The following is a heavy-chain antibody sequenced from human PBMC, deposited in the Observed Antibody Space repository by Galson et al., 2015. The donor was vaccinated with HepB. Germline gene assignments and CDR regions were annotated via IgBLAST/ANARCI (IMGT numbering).Heavy chain of an antibody. J-gene: IGHJ5*01. CDR1: GFTFRTYA. D-gene: IGHD1-26*01. CDR2: ITGSGGMT. CDR3: VKFRGSGSYKSYWFDC. Sequence: SLRLSCAASGFTFRTYAMTWVRQAPGKGLEWVSGITGSGGMTFYAYSVKGRFTISRDNSKNTLYLRMNSLRAEDTAVYYCVKFRGSGSYKSYWFDCWGQGTLATVSS. V-gene: IGHV3-23*01.